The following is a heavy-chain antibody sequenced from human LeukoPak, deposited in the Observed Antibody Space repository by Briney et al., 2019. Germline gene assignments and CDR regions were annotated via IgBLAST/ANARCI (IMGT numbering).Heavy chain of an antibody. CDR3: ARSDDSSGYPFDY. J-gene: IGHJ4*02. CDR2: IYYSEST. V-gene: IGHV4-31*03. D-gene: IGHD3-22*01. Sequence: LSGALSLTRTVSVGSISIGGYYWSWNRQHPGKGLEWIELIYYSESTYYNPSLKSRVTISVDTSKNQLSLKLSSVTAADTAVYYCARSDDSSGYPFDYWSQGTLVTVSP. CDR1: VGSISIGGYY.